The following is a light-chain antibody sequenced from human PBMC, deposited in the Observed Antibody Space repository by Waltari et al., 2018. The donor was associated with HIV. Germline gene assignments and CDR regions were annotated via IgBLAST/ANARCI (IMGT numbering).Light chain of an antibody. CDR3: QQYAGSST. CDR2: KAS. Sequence: EIVMTQSPPTLSVSPGQSITLSCRASQSISAKVAWYQHKPGKAPKLLIGKASSLQSGVPSRFSGRGSGTEFTLTISSLQSEDFATYYCQQYAGSSTFGQGTKVEIK. CDR1: QSISAK. V-gene: IGKV1-5*03. J-gene: IGKJ1*01.